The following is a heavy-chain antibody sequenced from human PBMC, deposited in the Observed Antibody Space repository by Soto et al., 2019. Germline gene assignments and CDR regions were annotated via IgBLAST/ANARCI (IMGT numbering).Heavy chain of an antibody. D-gene: IGHD6-13*01. CDR2: IIPIFGTA. CDR3: ARRAAAGYYFDY. V-gene: IGHV1-69*01. CDR1: RGTFSSYA. J-gene: IGHJ4*02. Sequence: QVQLVQSGAEVKKPGSSVKVSCKASRGTFSSYAISWVRQAPGQGLEWMAGIIPIFGTANYAQKFQGRVTITADESTSTAYMELSSLRSEDTAVYYCARRAAAGYYFDYWGQGTLVTVSS.